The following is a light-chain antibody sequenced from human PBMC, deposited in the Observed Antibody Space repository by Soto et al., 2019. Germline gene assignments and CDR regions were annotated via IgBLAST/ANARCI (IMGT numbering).Light chain of an antibody. CDR3: SSYTSTSTLYV. Sequence: QSALTQPASVSGSPGQSITISCTGTSSDIGCYNYVSWYQQLPGKVPKLIIYDVSNRPSGVSDRFSGSKSGNAASLTISGLQAEDEADYYCSSYTSTSTLYVFGAGTKLTVL. J-gene: IGLJ1*01. CDR1: SSDIGCYNY. V-gene: IGLV2-14*03. CDR2: DVS.